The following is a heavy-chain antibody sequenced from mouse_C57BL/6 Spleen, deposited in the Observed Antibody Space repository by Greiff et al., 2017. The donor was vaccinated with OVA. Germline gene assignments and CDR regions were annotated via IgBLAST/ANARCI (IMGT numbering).Heavy chain of an antibody. Sequence: VQLKESGGDLVKPGGSLKLSCAASGFTFSSYGMSWVRQTPDKRLEWVATISSGGSYTYYPDSVKGRFTISRDNAKNTLYLQMSSLKSEDTAMYYCARLTGNYFDYWGQGTTLTVSS. V-gene: IGHV5-6*01. CDR1: GFTFSSYG. J-gene: IGHJ2*01. CDR3: ARLTGNYFDY. D-gene: IGHD4-1*01. CDR2: ISSGGSYT.